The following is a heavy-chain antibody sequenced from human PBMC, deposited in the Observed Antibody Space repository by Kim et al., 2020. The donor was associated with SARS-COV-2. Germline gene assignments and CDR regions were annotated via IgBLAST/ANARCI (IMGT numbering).Heavy chain of an antibody. CDR2: INHSGST. CDR1: GGSFSGYY. V-gene: IGHV4-34*01. CDR3: ARAQTHGVVAANNWFDP. Sequence: SETLSLTCAVYGGSFSGYYWSWIRQPPGKGLEWIGEINHSGSTNYNPYLKSRVTISVDTSKNQFSLKLSSVTAADTAVYYCARAQTHGVVAANNWFDPWGQGTLVTVSS. D-gene: IGHD2-15*01. J-gene: IGHJ5*02.